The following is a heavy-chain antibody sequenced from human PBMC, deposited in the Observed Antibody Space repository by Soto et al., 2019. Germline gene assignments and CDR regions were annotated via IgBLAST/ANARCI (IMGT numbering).Heavy chain of an antibody. V-gene: IGHV1-69*13. D-gene: IGHD2-2*01. CDR1: GGTFSSYA. CDR3: ARDLRIVVVPATEHYGMDV. CDR2: IIPIFGTA. J-gene: IGHJ6*02. Sequence: SVKVSCKASGGTFSSYAISWVRQAPGQGLEWMGGIIPIFGTANYAQKFQGRVTITADESTSTAYMELSSLRSEDTAVYYCARDLRIVVVPATEHYGMDVWGQGTTVTVSS.